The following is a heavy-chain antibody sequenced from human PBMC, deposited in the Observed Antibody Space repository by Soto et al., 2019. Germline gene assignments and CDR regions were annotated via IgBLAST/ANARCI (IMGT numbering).Heavy chain of an antibody. CDR3: VRKTRGYCPFDD. CDR2: VSSSGGT. D-gene: IGHD2-8*02. J-gene: IGHJ4*02. CDR1: GYSISGDNW. V-gene: IGHV4-28*01. Sequence: QVQLRESGPGLVKPSDTLSLTCAVSGYSISGDNWWGWIRQSPRKGLEWIGYVSSSGGTHYSPSLGSRVTMSVDTSRNQFSLKLTSVTAVDTAIYYCVRKTRGYCPFDDWGQGTLVTVSS.